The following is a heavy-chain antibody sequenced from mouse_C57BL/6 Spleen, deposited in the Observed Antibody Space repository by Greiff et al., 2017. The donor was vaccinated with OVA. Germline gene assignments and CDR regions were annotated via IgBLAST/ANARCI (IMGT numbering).Heavy chain of an antibody. CDR3: ARRYYYGSSSYFDY. CDR1: GFTFSSYG. V-gene: IGHV5-6*02. J-gene: IGHJ2*01. Sequence: EVKLMESGGDLVKPGGSLKLSCAASGFTFSSYGMSWVRQTPDKRLEWVATISSGGSYTYYPDSVKGRFTISRDNAKNTLYLQMSSLKSEDTAMYYCARRYYYGSSSYFDYWGQGTTLTVSS. D-gene: IGHD1-1*01. CDR2: ISSGGSYT.